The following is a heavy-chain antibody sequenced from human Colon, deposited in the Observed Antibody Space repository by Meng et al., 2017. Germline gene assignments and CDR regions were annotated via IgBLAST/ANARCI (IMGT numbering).Heavy chain of an antibody. J-gene: IGHJ1*01. CDR2: MNPNSGNT. D-gene: IGHD2-8*01. CDR1: GYTFTSYD. V-gene: IGHV1-8*01. CDR3: ARGPMVSQYFHH. Sequence: ASVKVSCKASGYTFTSYDINWVRQATGQGLEWMGWMNPNSGNTGYAQKFQGRVTMTRNTSISTAYMELSSLRSKDTAVYYCARGPMVSQYFHHWGQGTLVTVSS.